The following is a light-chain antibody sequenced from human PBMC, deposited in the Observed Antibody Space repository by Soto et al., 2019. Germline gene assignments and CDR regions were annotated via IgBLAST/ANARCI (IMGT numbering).Light chain of an antibody. V-gene: IGKV3-11*01. CDR2: DAS. CDR3: QQRSNWPRT. CDR1: QSVSSY. J-gene: IGKJ1*01. Sequence: EIVLTQSRATLSFSPGERATLSCRASQSVSSYLAWYQQKPGQAPRLLIYDASNRATGIPARISGSGSGTAFTLTISRLEPEEFAVYYCQQRSNWPRTFGQGTKVEI.